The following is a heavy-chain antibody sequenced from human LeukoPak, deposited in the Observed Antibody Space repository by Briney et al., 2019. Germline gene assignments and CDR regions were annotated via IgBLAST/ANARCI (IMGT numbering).Heavy chain of an antibody. D-gene: IGHD6-13*01. V-gene: IGHV1-69*05. CDR2: IIPVFGTA. Sequence: GSSVKVSCKASGGTFSSYAISWVRQAPGQGLEWMGRIIPVFGTANYAQKFQGRVTITTDESTSTAYMELSSLRSEDTAVYYCARGPRYSSSWDYFDYWGQGTLVTVSS. CDR1: GGTFSSYA. CDR3: ARGPRYSSSWDYFDY. J-gene: IGHJ4*02.